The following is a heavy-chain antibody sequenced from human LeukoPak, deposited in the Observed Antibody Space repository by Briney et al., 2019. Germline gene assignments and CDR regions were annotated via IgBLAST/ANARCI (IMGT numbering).Heavy chain of an antibody. CDR1: GFTFSRYG. CDR3: ARDRSSSWYNAFDI. J-gene: IGHJ3*02. V-gene: IGHV3-23*01. CDR2: ISGSGGST. D-gene: IGHD6-13*01. Sequence: GGTLRLSCAASGFTFSRYGMSWVRQAPGKGLEWVSAISGSGGSTYYADSVKGRFTISRDNSKNTLYLQMNSLRAEDTAVYYCARDRSSSWYNAFDIWGQGTMVTVSS.